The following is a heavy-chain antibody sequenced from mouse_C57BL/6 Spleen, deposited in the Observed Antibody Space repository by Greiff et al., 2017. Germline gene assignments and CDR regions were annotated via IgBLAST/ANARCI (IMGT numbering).Heavy chain of an antibody. Sequence: DVKLVESGGGLVQPGASMKLSCVASGYTFSNYWMNWVRQSPEKGLEWVAQIRPKSDNYATHYEVTVKERFTISRYTSKSSVYLQINNLRAEGTGIYYCIHKGDFWGKGTTLTVSS. CDR3: IHKGDF. CDR1: GYTFSNYW. V-gene: IGHV6-3*01. D-gene: IGHD1-3*01. J-gene: IGHJ2*01. CDR2: IRPKSDNYAT.